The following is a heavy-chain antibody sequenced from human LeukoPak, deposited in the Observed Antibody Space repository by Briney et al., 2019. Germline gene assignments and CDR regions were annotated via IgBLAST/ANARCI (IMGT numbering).Heavy chain of an antibody. CDR1: RFTFSSHS. CDR2: ISSSSSYI. CDR3: ARDWASGPYYYGMDV. J-gene: IGHJ6*02. Sequence: GGSLSFSCACSRFTFSSHSLNWVRQAPGKGLEWVSSISSSSSYIYYADSVKGRFTISRDNAKNSLYLQMNSLRAEDTAVYYCARDWASGPYYYGMDVWGQGTTVTVSS. D-gene: IGHD3-16*01. V-gene: IGHV3-21*01.